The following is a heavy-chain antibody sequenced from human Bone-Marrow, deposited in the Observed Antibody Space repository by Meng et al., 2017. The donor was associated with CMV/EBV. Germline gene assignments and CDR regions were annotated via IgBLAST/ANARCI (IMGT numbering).Heavy chain of an antibody. CDR1: GFTFSSYA. J-gene: IGHJ4*02. D-gene: IGHD2-21*01. V-gene: IGHV3-30*02. Sequence: GSLRLSCAASGFTFSSYAMHWVRQAPGKGLEWVAYLRHDGSNKDYADSVKGRITISRDISTNTLYLQMNSLRVEDTAVYYCAKDLDGGEKGWGQGTLVTVSS. CDR3: AKDLDGGEKG. CDR2: LRHDGSNK.